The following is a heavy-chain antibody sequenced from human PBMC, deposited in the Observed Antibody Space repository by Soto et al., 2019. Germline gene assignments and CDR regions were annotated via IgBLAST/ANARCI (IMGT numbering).Heavy chain of an antibody. V-gene: IGHV4-59*08. CDR2: IYYSGST. Sequence: SETLSLTCTVSGGSISSYYWSCIRQPPGKGLEWIGYIYYSGSTNYNPSLKSRVTISVDTSKNQFSLELSSVTAADTAVYYCARRYGGTFDYWGQGTLVTVSS. CDR1: GGSISSYY. CDR3: ARRYGGTFDY. D-gene: IGHD2-15*01. J-gene: IGHJ4*02.